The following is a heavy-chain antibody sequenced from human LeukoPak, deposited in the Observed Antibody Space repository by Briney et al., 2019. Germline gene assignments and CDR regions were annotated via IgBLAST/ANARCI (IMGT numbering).Heavy chain of an antibody. CDR2: ISTSGNT. V-gene: IGHV3-23*01. CDR3: ARGDNFVWEQWLVSPPKCPKFDY. CDR1: GFPLSKYA. Sequence: GGSLRLSCIGSGFPLSKYAMNWVRQAPGKGLEWVSLISTSGNTHYADSVKGRFVISRDNSKNTLYLQMNSLRAEDTAVYYCARGDNFVWEQWLVSPPKCPKFDYWDQGTLVTVSS. D-gene: IGHD6-19*01. J-gene: IGHJ4*02.